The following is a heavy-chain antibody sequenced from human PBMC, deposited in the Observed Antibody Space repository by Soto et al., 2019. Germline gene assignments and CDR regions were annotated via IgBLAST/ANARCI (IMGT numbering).Heavy chain of an antibody. V-gene: IGHV1-18*01. Sequence: QVQLVQSAGEVKKPGASVKVSCKASGYPFTSYGISWVRRAPGQGLEWMGWISPYNGHTRFVERFQGRVTMTTDTSTKTAYVELRNLRSDDTGHDYCASDLTIVPATHPRLENYGMDVWGQGTTVIVSS. CDR1: GYPFTSYG. CDR2: ISPYNGHT. D-gene: IGHD2-2*01. CDR3: ASDLTIVPATHPRLENYGMDV. J-gene: IGHJ6*02.